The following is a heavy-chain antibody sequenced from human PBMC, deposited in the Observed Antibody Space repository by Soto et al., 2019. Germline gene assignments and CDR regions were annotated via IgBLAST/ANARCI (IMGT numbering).Heavy chain of an antibody. V-gene: IGHV6-1*01. CDR3: AKDDTAEQSGYYSPAYGMDV. D-gene: IGHD3-22*01. CDR1: GDSVSSNSAA. CDR2: TYYRSKWYN. Sequence: PSQTLSLTCAISGDSVSSNSAAWNWIRQSPSRGLEWLGRTYYRSKWYNDYAVSVKSRITINPDTSKNQFSLQLNSVTPEDTAVYYCAKDDTAEQSGYYSPAYGMDVWGQGTTVTVSS. J-gene: IGHJ6*02.